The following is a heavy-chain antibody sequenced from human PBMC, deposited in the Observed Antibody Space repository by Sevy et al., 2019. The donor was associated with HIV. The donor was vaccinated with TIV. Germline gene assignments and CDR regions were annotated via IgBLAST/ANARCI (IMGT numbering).Heavy chain of an antibody. V-gene: IGHV3-30*02. CDR3: AKGLGMVQGALLSDDI. D-gene: IGHD3-10*01. CDR2: IRYDGGTK. Sequence: GGSLRLSCAASGFTFRSYDMHWVRQAPGKGLEWVAYIRYDGGTKYYADSVKGRFTISRDNSKNTLYLQMNSLRGDDTSLYYCAKGLGMVQGALLSDDIWGQGTMVTVSS. CDR1: GFTFRSYD. J-gene: IGHJ3*02.